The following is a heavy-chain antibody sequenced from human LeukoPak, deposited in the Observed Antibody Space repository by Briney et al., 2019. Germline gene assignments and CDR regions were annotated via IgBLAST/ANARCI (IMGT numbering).Heavy chain of an antibody. CDR2: IYFSGTT. CDR3: AREMIITYDAFDM. J-gene: IGHJ3*02. D-gene: IGHD1-20*01. Sequence: PSETLSLTCVVSGGSISSTTHYWGWIRQAPGEGLEYIGSIYFSGTTYYNPFLKSRVTISVDTSKNQFSLTLSSVTAADTAVYYCAREMIITYDAFDMWGQGTMVTVSS. CDR1: GGSISSTTHY. V-gene: IGHV4-39*07.